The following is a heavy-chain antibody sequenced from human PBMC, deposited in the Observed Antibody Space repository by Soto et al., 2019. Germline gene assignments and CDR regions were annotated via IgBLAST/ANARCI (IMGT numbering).Heavy chain of an antibody. CDR2: VFYSGST. D-gene: IGHD5-12*01. J-gene: IGHJ4*02. CDR3: ARHPYTGYDFDY. CDR1: GGSISSSSYY. V-gene: IGHV4-39*01. Sequence: TLSLPCTVSGGSISSSSYYWGWIRQPPGKGLEWIGSVFYSGSTYYNPSLKSRVTISVDTSKNQFSLKLSSVTAADTAVYYCARHPYTGYDFDYWGQGTLVTVSS.